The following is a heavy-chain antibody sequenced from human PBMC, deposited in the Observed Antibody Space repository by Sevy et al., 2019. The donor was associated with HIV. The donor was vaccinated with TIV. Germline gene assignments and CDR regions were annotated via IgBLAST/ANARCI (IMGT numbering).Heavy chain of an antibody. D-gene: IGHD2-2*01. Sequence: SETLSLTCTVSGGSISSYYWSWIRQPAGKGLEWIGRIYPSGITNYNPSLKSRVTMSVDTSKNQFSLNLSSVTAADTAVYYCARGWCRSASCYYDYWGQGTLVTVS. J-gene: IGHJ4*02. CDR1: GGSISSYY. CDR2: IYPSGIT. V-gene: IGHV4-4*07. CDR3: ARGWCRSASCYYDY.